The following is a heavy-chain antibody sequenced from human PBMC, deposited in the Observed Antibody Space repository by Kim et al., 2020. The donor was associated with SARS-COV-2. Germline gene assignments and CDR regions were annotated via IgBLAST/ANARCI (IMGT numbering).Heavy chain of an antibody. CDR2: IYYSGST. CDR3: ARDRLELDYYYGMDV. J-gene: IGHJ6*01. Sequence: SETLSLTCSVSGGSVSSGIYYWSWIRQPPGKGLEYIGYIYYSGSTNYNPPLKSRVSISLDRSKNQFSLKLSSVTAADTAVYYCARDRLELDYYYGMDVWG. D-gene: IGHD1-7*01. V-gene: IGHV4-61*01. CDR1: GGSVSSGIYY.